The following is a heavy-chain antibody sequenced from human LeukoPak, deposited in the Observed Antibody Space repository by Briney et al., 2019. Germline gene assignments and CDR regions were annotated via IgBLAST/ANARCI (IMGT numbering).Heavy chain of an antibody. Sequence: GGSLRFSCAASGFTFSNYWMHWVRQAPGKGLVWVSRIATDGSSTNYADSVKGRFTICRDNAKNTLYLQMNSLRAEDTAVYYCARGLLGGFDYWGQGTLVTVSS. CDR1: GFTFSNYW. D-gene: IGHD3-16*01. J-gene: IGHJ4*02. CDR2: IATDGSST. V-gene: IGHV3-74*01. CDR3: ARGLLGGFDY.